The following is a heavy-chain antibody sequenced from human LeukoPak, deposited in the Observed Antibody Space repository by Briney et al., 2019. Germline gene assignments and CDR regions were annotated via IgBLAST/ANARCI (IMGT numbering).Heavy chain of an antibody. V-gene: IGHV4-59*01. D-gene: IGHD3-22*01. CDR1: GGSISSYY. CDR3: ARDKGDYDTSGSLFVF. J-gene: IGHJ4*02. CDR2: IYYSGGT. Sequence: SETLSLTCTVSGGSISSYYWSWIRQPPGKGLEWIGYIYYSGGTNYNPSLKSRVTISVDTSKNQFSLKLSSVTAADTAVYYCARDKGDYDTSGSLFVFGGQGTLVTVSS.